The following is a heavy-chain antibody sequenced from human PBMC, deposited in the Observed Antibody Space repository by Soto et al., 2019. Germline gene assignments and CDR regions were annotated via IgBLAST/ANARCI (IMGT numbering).Heavy chain of an antibody. J-gene: IGHJ4*02. CDR2: ISTSGRTV. D-gene: IGHD5-18*01. Sequence: GGSLRLSCVVSGITFSDYYMSWIRQAPGKGLEWVSYISTSGRTVYYADSVKGRFTMSRDNAKNLLYLQMSSLRAEDTAVYYCATTVDTAMISYYFDHWGQGTLVTVSS. V-gene: IGHV3-11*01. CDR1: GITFSDYY. CDR3: ATTVDTAMISYYFDH.